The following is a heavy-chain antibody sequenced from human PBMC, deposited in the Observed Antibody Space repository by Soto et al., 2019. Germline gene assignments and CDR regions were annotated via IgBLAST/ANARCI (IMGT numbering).Heavy chain of an antibody. V-gene: IGHV3-30-3*01. CDR3: AIERRDSGSWASLLSGLNDY. Sequence: QVQLVESGGGVVQPGRSLRLSCAASGFTFSSYAMHWVRQAPGKGLEWVAVISYDGSNKYYADSVKGRFTISRDNSRNTLYLQMNSQRAEETAVYYCAIERRDSGSWASLLSGLNDYWGQGPLVTLCS. J-gene: IGHJ4*02. D-gene: IGHD6-6*01. CDR2: ISYDGSNK. CDR1: GFTFSSYA.